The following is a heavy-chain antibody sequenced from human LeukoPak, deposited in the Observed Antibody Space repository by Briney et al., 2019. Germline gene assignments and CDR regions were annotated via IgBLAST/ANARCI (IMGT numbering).Heavy chain of an antibody. CDR1: GFTFSSYS. J-gene: IGHJ4*02. V-gene: IGHV3-21*01. CDR3: ARDYLVVRGYYFDY. CDR2: ISSSSSYI. D-gene: IGHD3-10*01. Sequence: PGGSLRLSCAASGFTFSSYSMTWVRQAPGKGLEWVSSISSSSSYIYYADSVKGRFTISRDNAKNSLYLQMNSLRAEDTAVYYCARDYLVVRGYYFDYWGQGTLVTVSS.